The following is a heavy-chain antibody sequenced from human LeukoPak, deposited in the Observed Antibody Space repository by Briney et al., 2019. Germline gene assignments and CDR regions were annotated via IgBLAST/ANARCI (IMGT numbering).Heavy chain of an antibody. D-gene: IGHD2-2*01. CDR3: ARVHRYCSSTSCSYYFDY. CDR2: INSDTGHT. Sequence: ASVQVSCKASGHTFMSYRFSWVRQAPGQGLEWVGWINSDTGHTNYAQKFDDRVTLTTDTSTRTAYMELSSLRSEDTAVYYCARVHRYCSSTSCSYYFDYWGQGTLVTVPS. CDR1: GHTFMSYR. V-gene: IGHV1-18*01. J-gene: IGHJ4*02.